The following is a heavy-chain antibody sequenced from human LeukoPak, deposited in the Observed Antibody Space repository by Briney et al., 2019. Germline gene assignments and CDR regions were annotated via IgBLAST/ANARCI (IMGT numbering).Heavy chain of an antibody. Sequence: ASVKVSCKASGYTFTSYDINWVRQATGQGLEWMGWTNPNSGNTGYAQKFQGRVTMTRNTSISTAYMELSSLRSEDTAVYYCARGHRVPAVFDDYYYYYMDVWGKGTTVTISS. CDR3: ARGHRVPAVFDDYYYYYMDV. J-gene: IGHJ6*03. V-gene: IGHV1-8*01. CDR2: TNPNSGNT. CDR1: GYTFTSYD. D-gene: IGHD2-2*01.